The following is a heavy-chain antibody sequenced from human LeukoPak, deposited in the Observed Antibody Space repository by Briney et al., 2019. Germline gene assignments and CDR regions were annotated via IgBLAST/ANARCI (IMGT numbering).Heavy chain of an antibody. V-gene: IGHV1-2*02. J-gene: IGHJ6*03. D-gene: IGHD3-10*01. Sequence: ASVKVSCKASGYTFTGYYMHWVRQAPGQGLEWMGWINPNSGGTNYAQKFQGRVTMTRDTSISTAYMELSSLRYDDTAVYYCAKFSGTPYGSGSYDYYYYMDVWGKGTTVTISS. CDR3: AKFSGTPYGSGSYDYYYYMDV. CDR2: INPNSGGT. CDR1: GYTFTGYY.